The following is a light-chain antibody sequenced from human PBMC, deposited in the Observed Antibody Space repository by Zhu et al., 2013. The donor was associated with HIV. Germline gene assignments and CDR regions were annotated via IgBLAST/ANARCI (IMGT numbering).Light chain of an antibody. J-gene: IGLJ2*01. Sequence: QSALTQPASVSGSPGQSITISCTGTSGDIGNYDLVSWFQQHPDKAPKLIIYGGTRRPSGVSDRFSASKSGTSASLAITGLQTEDEADYYCQSYDSSLSGSVFGGGTKLTVL. V-gene: IGLV2-14*02. CDR3: QSYDSSLSGSV. CDR1: SGDIGNYDL. CDR2: GGT.